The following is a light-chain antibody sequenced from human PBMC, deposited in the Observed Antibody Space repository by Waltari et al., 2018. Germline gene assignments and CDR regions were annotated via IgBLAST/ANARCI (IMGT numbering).Light chain of an antibody. CDR3: QQYSSYSIS. CDR2: EAS. V-gene: IGKV1-5*03. Sequence: DVQMTQSPSTLPTSVGDRVTITCRANESVSRWLAWYQQKPGKAPNLLIYEASNLKSGVPSRFSGSGSGTEFTLTISSLQPDDFGTYYCQQYSSYSISFGQGTRLEMK. J-gene: IGKJ5*01. CDR1: ESVSRW.